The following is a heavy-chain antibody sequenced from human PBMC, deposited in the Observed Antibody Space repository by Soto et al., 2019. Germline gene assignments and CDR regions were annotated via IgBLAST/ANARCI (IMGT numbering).Heavy chain of an antibody. CDR1: GFTFSSYW. V-gene: IGHV3-74*01. J-gene: IGHJ4*02. CDR2: INSDGSST. CDR3: ARAFPYYYDSSGYYPFDY. Sequence: GGSLRLSCAASGFTFSSYWMHWVRQAPGKGLVWVSRINSDGSSTSYADSVKGRFTISRDNAKNTLYLQMNSLRAEDTAVYYCARAFPYYYDSSGYYPFDYWGQGTLITVSS. D-gene: IGHD3-22*01.